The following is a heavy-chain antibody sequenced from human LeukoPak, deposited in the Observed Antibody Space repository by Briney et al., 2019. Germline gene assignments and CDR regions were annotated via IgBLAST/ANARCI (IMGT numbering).Heavy chain of an antibody. J-gene: IGHJ4*02. D-gene: IGHD2-21*01. CDR1: GFTFSEYG. Sequence: GGPLRLSCAASGFTFSEYGIHWVRQAPGKGPEWVAVISYDGSYTSYADSVKGRFTIARDNSEKTVHLQMNSLRVEDTAVYHCAKDGPQPFCGPCPLHIWGQGTLVTVFS. CDR3: AKDGPQPFCGPCPLHI. CDR2: ISYDGSYT. V-gene: IGHV3-30*18.